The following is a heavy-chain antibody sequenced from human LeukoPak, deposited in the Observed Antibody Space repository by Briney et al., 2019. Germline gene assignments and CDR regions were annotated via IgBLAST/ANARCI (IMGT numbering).Heavy chain of an antibody. J-gene: IGHJ4*02. CDR1: GFTFSDYY. V-gene: IGHV3-11*01. CDR2: ISSSGSTI. CDR3: ARAGYITFGGVIVMRGPFDY. Sequence: GGSLRLSCAASGFTFSDYYMSWIRQAPGKGLEWVSYISSSGSTIYYADSVKGRFTISRDNAKNSLYLQMNSLRAEDTAVYYCARAGYITFGGVIVMRGPFDYWDQGTLVTVSS. D-gene: IGHD3-16*02.